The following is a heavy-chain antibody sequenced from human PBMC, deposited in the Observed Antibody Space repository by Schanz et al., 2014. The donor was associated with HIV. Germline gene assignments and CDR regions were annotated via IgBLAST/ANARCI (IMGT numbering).Heavy chain of an antibody. CDR3: ARSSPLTGHYYYYGLDV. CDR2: FVPVIGTA. Sequence: QIQLVQSGAEVKKPGASVKVSCRASGGTFSIYAISWVRQAPGQGLEWMGGFVPVIGTANYAQNFQGRVTITADESTSAAYMDLTSLRSEDTAVYYCARSSPLTGHYYYYGLDVWGQGTAVTVSS. CDR1: GGTFSIYA. J-gene: IGHJ6*02. V-gene: IGHV1-69*13. D-gene: IGHD3-9*01.